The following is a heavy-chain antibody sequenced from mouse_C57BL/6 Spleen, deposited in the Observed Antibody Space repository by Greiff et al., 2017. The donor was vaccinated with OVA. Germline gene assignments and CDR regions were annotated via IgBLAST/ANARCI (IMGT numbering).Heavy chain of an antibody. D-gene: IGHD2-4*01. V-gene: IGHV1-26*01. CDR1: GYTFTDYY. CDR2: INPNNGGT. Sequence: EVQLQQSGPELVKPGASVKISCKASGYTFTDYYMNWVKQSHGKSLEWIGDINPNNGGTSYNQKFKGKATLTVDKSSSTAYMELRSLTSEDSAVYYCARWNDYDKIDYAMDYWGQGTSVTVSS. CDR3: ARWNDYDKIDYAMDY. J-gene: IGHJ4*01.